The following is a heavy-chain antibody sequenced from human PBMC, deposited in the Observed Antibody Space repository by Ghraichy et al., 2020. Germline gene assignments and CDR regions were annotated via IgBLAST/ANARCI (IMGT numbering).Heavy chain of an antibody. D-gene: IGHD6-19*01. CDR1: GFTFDDYA. CDR2: ISWNSGSI. CDR3: AKGDSSGWYRDGMDV. J-gene: IGHJ6*02. V-gene: IGHV3-9*01. Sequence: GGSLRLSCAASGFTFDDYAMHWVRQAPGKGLEWVSGISWNSGSIGYADSVKGRFTISRDNAKNSLYLQMNSLRAEDTALYYCAKGDSSGWYRDGMDVWGQGTTVTVSS.